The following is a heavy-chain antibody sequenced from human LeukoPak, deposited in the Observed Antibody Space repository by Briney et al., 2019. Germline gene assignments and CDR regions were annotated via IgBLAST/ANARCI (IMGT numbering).Heavy chain of an antibody. D-gene: IGHD3-22*01. V-gene: IGHV4-59*01. J-gene: IGHJ4*02. CDR2: IYYSGST. CDR3: ARVRANYHDSSGYLLDY. Sequence: SETLSLTCTVSGGSISSYYWSWIRQPPGKGLEWIGYIYYSGSTNYNPSLKSRVTISVDTSKNQFSLKLSSVTAADTAVYYCARVRANYHDSSGYLLDYWGQGTLVTVSS. CDR1: GGSISSYY.